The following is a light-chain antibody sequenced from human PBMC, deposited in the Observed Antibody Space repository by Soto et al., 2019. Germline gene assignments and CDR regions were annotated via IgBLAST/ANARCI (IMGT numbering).Light chain of an antibody. CDR2: GAS. CDR3: QQYGSSPPVT. Sequence: IVVTQSPGTLSLSPGERATLSCRASQSVSSSCLAWYQQKPGQAPRLLIYGASGRATGIPDRFSGSGSGTDFTLNISRLEPEDFAVYYCQQYGSSPPVTFGQGTRLEIK. J-gene: IGKJ5*01. CDR1: QSVSSSC. V-gene: IGKV3-20*01.